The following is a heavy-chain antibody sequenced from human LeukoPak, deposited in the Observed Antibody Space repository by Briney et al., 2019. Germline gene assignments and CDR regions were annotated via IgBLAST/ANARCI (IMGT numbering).Heavy chain of an antibody. D-gene: IGHD3-9*01. J-gene: IGHJ4*02. CDR1: GGTFSSYA. CDR2: INPNSGGT. V-gene: IGHV1-2*04. Sequence: GSSVKVSCKASGGTFSSYAISWVRQAPGQGLEWMGWINPNSGGTNYAQKFQGWVTMTRDTSISTAYMELSRLRSDDTAVYYCARDDWGSFDYWGQGTLVTVSS. CDR3: ARDDWGSFDY.